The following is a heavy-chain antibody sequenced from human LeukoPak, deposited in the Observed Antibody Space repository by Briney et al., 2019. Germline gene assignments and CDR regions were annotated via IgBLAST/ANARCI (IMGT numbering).Heavy chain of an antibody. CDR3: ASLDFSTAGERFFDY. Sequence: GGSLRLSCAASGFTFSSYSMNWVRQAPGKGLEWVSSISSSSSYIYYADSVKGRFTISRDNAKNSLYLQMNSLRAEDTAVYYCASLDFSTAGERFFDYWGQGTLVTVSS. V-gene: IGHV3-21*01. D-gene: IGHD2/OR15-2a*01. CDR1: GFTFSSYS. CDR2: ISSSSSYI. J-gene: IGHJ4*02.